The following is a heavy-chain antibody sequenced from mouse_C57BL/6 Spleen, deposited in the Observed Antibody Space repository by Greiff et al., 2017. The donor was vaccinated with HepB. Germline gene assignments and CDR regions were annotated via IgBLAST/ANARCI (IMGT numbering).Heavy chain of an antibody. Sequence: VQLQQPGAELVKPGASVKLSCKASGYTFTSYWMHWVKQRPGQGLEWIGMIHPNSGSTNYNEKFKSKATLTVDTSSSTAYMQLSSLTSEDSAVYYCARLGFYYGSSYPAWFAYWGQGTLVTVSA. D-gene: IGHD1-1*01. CDR3: ARLGFYYGSSYPAWFAY. J-gene: IGHJ3*01. CDR1: GYTFTSYW. V-gene: IGHV1-64*01. CDR2: IHPNSGST.